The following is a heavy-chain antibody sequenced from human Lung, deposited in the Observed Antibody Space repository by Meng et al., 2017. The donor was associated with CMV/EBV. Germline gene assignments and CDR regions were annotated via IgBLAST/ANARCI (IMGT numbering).Heavy chain of an antibody. V-gene: IGHV3-23*01. CDR3: AKAGRITIFGVVTNHYSYFDY. D-gene: IGHD3-3*01. CDR2: ISGSGGST. Sequence: ETLSLTCAASGFTFSSYAMSWVRQAPGKGLEWVSAISGSGGSTYYADSVKGRFTISRDNSKNTLYLQMNSLRAEDTAVYYCAKAGRITIFGVVTNHYSYFDYWGQGTLVTVSS. CDR1: GFTFSSYA. J-gene: IGHJ4*02.